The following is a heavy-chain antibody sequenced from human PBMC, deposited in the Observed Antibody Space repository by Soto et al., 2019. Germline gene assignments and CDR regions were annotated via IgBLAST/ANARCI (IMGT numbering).Heavy chain of an antibody. V-gene: IGHV3-23*01. CDR1: GFTFSKYA. Sequence: EVQLLESGGGLVQPGGSLRLYCVGSGFTFSKYAMNWVRQDPGKGLEWVSAISHSFSEGNTHYADSVKRRFTTSRDNDKTTVFLEMNSLRGEDTDVYYCAKGFSPEGGNYFEYWGQGTLVTVSS. J-gene: IGHJ4*02. CDR3: AKGFSPEGGNYFEY. CDR2: ISHSFSEGNT.